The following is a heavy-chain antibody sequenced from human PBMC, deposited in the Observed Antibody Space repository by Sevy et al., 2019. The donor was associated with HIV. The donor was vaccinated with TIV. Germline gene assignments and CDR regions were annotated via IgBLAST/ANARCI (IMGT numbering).Heavy chain of an antibody. CDR1: GYSFTSYW. D-gene: IGHD5-18*01. Sequence: GESLKISCKGSGYSFTSYWIGWVRQMPGKGLEWTGIIYPGDSDTRYSPSFQGQVTISADKSISTAYLQWSSLKASDTAMYYCARQVDTAMVTAPNYYYYMDVWGKGTTVTVSS. V-gene: IGHV5-51*01. CDR3: ARQVDTAMVTAPNYYYYMDV. CDR2: IYPGDSDT. J-gene: IGHJ6*03.